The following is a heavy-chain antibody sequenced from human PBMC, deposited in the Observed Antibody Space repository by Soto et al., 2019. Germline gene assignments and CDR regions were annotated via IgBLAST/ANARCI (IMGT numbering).Heavy chain of an antibody. Sequence: QVQLQQWGAGLLKPSETLSLTCAVYGGSFSSGGYSWSWIRQPPGKGLEWIGYIYHSGSTYYNPSLKSRVTISVDRSKNQFSLKLSSVTAADTAVYYCARVLRSGGNAFDIWGQGTMVTVSS. CDR2: IYHSGST. J-gene: IGHJ3*02. D-gene: IGHD2-15*01. CDR1: GGSFSSGGYS. V-gene: IGHV4-30-2*01. CDR3: ARVLRSGGNAFDI.